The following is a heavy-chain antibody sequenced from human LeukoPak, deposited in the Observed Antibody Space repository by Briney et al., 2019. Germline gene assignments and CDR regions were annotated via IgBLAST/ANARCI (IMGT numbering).Heavy chain of an antibody. Sequence: PSGTLSLTYAVSGGSISSSNWWSWVRQPPGKGLEWIGEIYHSGSTNYNPSLKSRVTISVDTSKNQFSLKLSSVTAADTAVYYCARRYCSGGSCYSDNWFDPWGQGTLVTVSS. CDR1: GGSISSSNW. V-gene: IGHV4-4*02. J-gene: IGHJ5*02. CDR3: ARRYCSGGSCYSDNWFDP. D-gene: IGHD2-15*01. CDR2: IYHSGST.